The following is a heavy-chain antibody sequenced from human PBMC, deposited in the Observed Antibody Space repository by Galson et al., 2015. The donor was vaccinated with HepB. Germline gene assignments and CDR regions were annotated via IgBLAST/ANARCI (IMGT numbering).Heavy chain of an antibody. CDR2: INRDGTTI. Sequence: SLRLSCAASGFTLSSYWMHWVRQASGKGLVWVSRINRDGTTINYADSVRGRFTISRDHAKNTLYLQMNSLTADDTAVYYCAKDFGGPEDSSGQGTLVTVSS. J-gene: IGHJ4*02. CDR3: AKDFGGPEDS. V-gene: IGHV3-74*01. D-gene: IGHD3-16*01. CDR1: GFTLSSYW.